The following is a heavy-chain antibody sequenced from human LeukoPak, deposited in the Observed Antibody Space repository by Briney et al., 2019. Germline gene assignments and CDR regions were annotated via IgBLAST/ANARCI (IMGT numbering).Heavy chain of an antibody. J-gene: IGHJ4*02. D-gene: IGHD1/OR15-1a*01. Sequence: ASVKVSCKASGYTFTGYYMHWVRQAPGQGLEWMGWINPNSGGTNYAQKFQGRVTMTRDTSISTAYMELSKLRSDDTAVYYCARGLDTREHTDYWGQGTLVTVSS. CDR2: INPNSGGT. V-gene: IGHV1-2*02. CDR1: GYTFTGYY. CDR3: ARGLDTREHTDY.